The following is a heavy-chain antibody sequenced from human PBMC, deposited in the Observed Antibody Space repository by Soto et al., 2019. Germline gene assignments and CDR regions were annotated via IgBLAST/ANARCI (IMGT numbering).Heavy chain of an antibody. Sequence: SETLSLTCTVSGASIITGNFYWAWIRQSPGTGLEWMGYICYSGDTSYNPSLKSRVTISLDTSKNQFSLKLRSVTAADTALYYCARQGFGVLHGLVDVWGQGTTVTVSS. V-gene: IGHV4-39*01. CDR3: ARQGFGVLHGLVDV. CDR1: GASIITGNFY. CDR2: ICYSGDT. D-gene: IGHD3-10*01. J-gene: IGHJ6*02.